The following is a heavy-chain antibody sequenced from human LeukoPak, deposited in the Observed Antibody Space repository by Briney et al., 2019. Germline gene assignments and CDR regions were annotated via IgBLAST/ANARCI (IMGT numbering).Heavy chain of an antibody. D-gene: IGHD3-10*01. CDR3: ARDLLGSAISYSSGAWDY. V-gene: IGHV1-46*01. J-gene: IGHJ4*02. CDR2: INPSGGST. Sequence: VASVKVSCKASGYTFTSYYMHWVRQAPGQGLEWMGIINPSGGSTSYAQKFQGRVTMTRDMSTSTVYMELSSLRPEDTAVYYCARDLLGSAISYSSGAWDYWGQGTLVTVSS. CDR1: GYTFTSYY.